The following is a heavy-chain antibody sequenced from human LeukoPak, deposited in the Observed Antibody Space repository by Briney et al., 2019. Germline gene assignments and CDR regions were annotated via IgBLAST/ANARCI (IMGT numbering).Heavy chain of an antibody. CDR3: ATRAYYYMDV. CDR1: GGSFSGYY. CDR2: INHSGST. Sequence: PSETLSLTCAVYGGSFSGYYWSWIRQPPGKGLEWIGEINHSGSTNYNPSLKSRVTISVDTSKNQFSLKLSSVTAADTAVYYCATRAYYYMDVWGKGTTVTVSS. J-gene: IGHJ6*03. V-gene: IGHV4-34*01.